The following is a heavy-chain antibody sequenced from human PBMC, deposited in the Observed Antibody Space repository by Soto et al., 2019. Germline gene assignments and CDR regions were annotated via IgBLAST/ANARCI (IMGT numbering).Heavy chain of an antibody. CDR3: ASQVHCSSASCSAYFDY. D-gene: IGHD2-2*01. Sequence: QLQLQESGPGLVKASETLSLTCAVSGGSISSSSHYWGWIRQPPGKGLEWIGSIFYSGSTYDNPSLKGRVSISVDTSKNQFSLKLSSVTAADTAVYYCASQVHCSSASCSAYFDYWGQGTLVTVSS. V-gene: IGHV4-39*01. CDR2: IFYSGST. CDR1: GGSISSSSHY. J-gene: IGHJ4*02.